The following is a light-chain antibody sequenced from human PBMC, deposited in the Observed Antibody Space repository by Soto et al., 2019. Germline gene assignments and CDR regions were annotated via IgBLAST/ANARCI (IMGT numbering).Light chain of an antibody. J-gene: IGKJ4*01. CDR1: QDIGIY. Sequence: IQLTQSPSSLSASVGDRVTIPCRASQDIGIYLAWYQQKPGEAPKLLIYAASTLYGGVPSRFSGSGSGTDFALTITSLQAEDFATYYCQQLRMYPSTFGGGTMVDIK. V-gene: IGKV1-9*01. CDR2: AAS. CDR3: QQLRMYPST.